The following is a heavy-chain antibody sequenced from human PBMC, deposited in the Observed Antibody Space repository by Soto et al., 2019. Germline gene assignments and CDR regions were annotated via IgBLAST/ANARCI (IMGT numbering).Heavy chain of an antibody. V-gene: IGHV4-34*01. CDR1: GGSFSGYY. Sequence: PSETLSLTCAVYGGSFSGYYRSWIRQPPGKGLEWIGEINHSGSTNYNPSLKSRVTISVDTSKNQFSLKLSSVTAADTAVYYCARHVVASMIVVVTHSGAFDIWGQGTMVTVSS. D-gene: IGHD3-22*01. J-gene: IGHJ3*02. CDR2: INHSGST. CDR3: ARHVVASMIVVVTHSGAFDI.